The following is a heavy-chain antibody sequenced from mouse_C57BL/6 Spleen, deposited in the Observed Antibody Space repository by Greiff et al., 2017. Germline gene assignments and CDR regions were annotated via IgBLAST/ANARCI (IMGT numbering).Heavy chain of an antibody. Sequence: EVQLQQSVAELVRPGASVKLSCTASGFNIKNTYMHWVKQRPEQGLEWIGRIDPANGNTKYDPKFQGKATITADTSSNTAYPPLSSLTPEDTAISYCAMLPFTTVVDYYAMDYWGQGTSVTVSS. D-gene: IGHD1-1*01. V-gene: IGHV14-3*01. CDR2: IDPANGNT. CDR1: GFNIKNTY. CDR3: AMLPFTTVVDYYAMDY. J-gene: IGHJ4*01.